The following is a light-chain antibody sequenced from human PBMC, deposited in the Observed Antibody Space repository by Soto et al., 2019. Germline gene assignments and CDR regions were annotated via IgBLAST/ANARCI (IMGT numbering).Light chain of an antibody. J-gene: IGKJ2*02. V-gene: IGKV1-39*01. CDR2: AAS. CDR3: QQSYSTPWT. Sequence: DIQMTQSPSSLSASVGDRVTITCRASQSISSYLNWYQQKPGKAPKLLIYAASSLQSGVPSRFSGSGAGTDFTLTISRLQPEDVATYYCQQSYSTPWTFGQGTKLEIK. CDR1: QSISSY.